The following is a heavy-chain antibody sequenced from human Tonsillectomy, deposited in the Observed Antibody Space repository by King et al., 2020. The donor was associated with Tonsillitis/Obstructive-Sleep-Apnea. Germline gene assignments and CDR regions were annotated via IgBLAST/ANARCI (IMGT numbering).Heavy chain of an antibody. CDR1: GYSFTSYW. V-gene: IGHV5-10-1*01. CDR3: ARNEPDWQRVVLDV. CDR2: IDPSDSYT. D-gene: IGHD6-25*01. Sequence: VQLVESGAEVKKPGESLRISCTGSGYSFTSYWISWVRQMPGNGLEWMGRIDPSDSYTNYSPSFQGHVTISADKSISTAYLQWSSLKASDTPMYYCARNEPDWQRVVLDVWGKGTTVTVSS. J-gene: IGHJ6*04.